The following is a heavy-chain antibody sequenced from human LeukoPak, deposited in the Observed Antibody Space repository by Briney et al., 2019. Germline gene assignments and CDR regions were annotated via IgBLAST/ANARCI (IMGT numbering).Heavy chain of an antibody. CDR1: GFTFSSYE. J-gene: IGHJ3*02. Sequence: GGSPRLSCAASGFTFSSYEMNWVRQAPGKGLEWVSYISSRGTTIYNADSVKGRFTISRDNAKNSLYLQMNSLRAEDTAVYYCARDSIVDGAFDIWGQGTMVTVSS. D-gene: IGHD5-24*01. CDR3: ARDSIVDGAFDI. CDR2: ISSRGTTI. V-gene: IGHV3-48*03.